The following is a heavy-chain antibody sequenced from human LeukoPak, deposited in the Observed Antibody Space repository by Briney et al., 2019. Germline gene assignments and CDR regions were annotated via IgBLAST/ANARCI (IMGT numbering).Heavy chain of an antibody. Sequence: PGGSLRLSCAASGFTFSSYSMNWVRQAPGKGLEWVSGIGDSGGGTYYADSVKGRFTISRDNSKNTLYLQMNSLRADDTAVYYCAKDTSIGRYCTNGVCSPFDYWGQGTLVTVSS. D-gene: IGHD2-8*01. CDR1: GFTFSSYS. CDR2: IGDSGGGT. J-gene: IGHJ4*02. CDR3: AKDTSIGRYCTNGVCSPFDY. V-gene: IGHV3-23*01.